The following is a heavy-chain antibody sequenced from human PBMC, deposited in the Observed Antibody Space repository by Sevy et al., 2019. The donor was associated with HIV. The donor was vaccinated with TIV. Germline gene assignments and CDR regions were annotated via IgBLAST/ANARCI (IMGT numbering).Heavy chain of an antibody. J-gene: IGHJ4*02. CDR3: LGVDN. CDR1: GLTFSNYC. D-gene: IGHD3-16*01. Sequence: GGSLRLSCTDSGLTFSNYCMHWVRQAPGKGLEWVASIKKDGSRKYYVDSVKGRFIISRDNAKSSVYLQMNSLRDEDGAVYYCLGVDNWGQGTLVTVSS. CDR2: IKKDGSRK. V-gene: IGHV3-7*03.